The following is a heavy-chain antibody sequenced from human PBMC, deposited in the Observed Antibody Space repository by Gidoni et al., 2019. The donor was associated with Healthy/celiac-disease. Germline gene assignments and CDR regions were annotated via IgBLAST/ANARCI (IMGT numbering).Heavy chain of an antibody. Sequence: EVQLVESGGGLVELGRCMRLSCAASGFTCADYAIHWVRQAPGKGLEWVSGISWNSGSIGYADSVKGRFTISRDNAKNSLYLQMNSLRAEDTALYYCAKDINGGAVAGAVTTFDYWGQGTLVTVSS. J-gene: IGHJ4*02. V-gene: IGHV3-9*01. D-gene: IGHD6-19*01. CDR2: ISWNSGSI. CDR1: GFTCADYA. CDR3: AKDINGGAVAGAVTTFDY.